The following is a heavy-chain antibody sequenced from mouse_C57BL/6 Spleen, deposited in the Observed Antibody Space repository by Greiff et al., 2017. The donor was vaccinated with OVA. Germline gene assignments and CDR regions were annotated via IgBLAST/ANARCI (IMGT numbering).Heavy chain of an antibody. Sequence: VKLMESGAELVRPGTSVKVSCKASGYAFTNYLIEWVKQRPGQGLEWIGVINPGSGGNNYNEKFKGKATLTADKSSSTAYMQLSSLTSEDSAVYFCARGYSNYVGYFDVWGTGTTVTVSS. V-gene: IGHV1-54*01. J-gene: IGHJ1*03. CDR1: GYAFTNYL. CDR2: INPGSGGN. D-gene: IGHD2-5*01. CDR3: ARGYSNYVGYFDV.